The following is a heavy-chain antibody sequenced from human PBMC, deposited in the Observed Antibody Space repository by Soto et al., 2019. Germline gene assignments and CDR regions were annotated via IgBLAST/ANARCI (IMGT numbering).Heavy chain of an antibody. J-gene: IGHJ4*02. CDR1: GFTFSTYG. CDR2: ISYDGSNK. D-gene: IGHD2-2*01. V-gene: IGHV3-30*18. Sequence: QVQLVESGGGVVQPGRSLRLSCAASGFTFSTYGMHWVRQAPGKGLEWVAVISYDGSNKYYADSVKGRFTISRDNSKNTLYLLMSSLRAEDTAVYYCAKGFSPSVIDYWGQGTLVTVSS. CDR3: AKGFSPSVIDY.